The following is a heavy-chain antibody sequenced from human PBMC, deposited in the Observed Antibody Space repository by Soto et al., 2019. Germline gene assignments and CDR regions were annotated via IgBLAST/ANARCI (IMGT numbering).Heavy chain of an antibody. CDR2: INAGNGNT. CDR1: GYTFTSYA. D-gene: IGHD4-17*01. Sequence: ASVKVSCKASGYTFTSYAMHWVRQAPGQRLEWMGWINAGNGNTKYSQKFQGRVTITRDTSASTAYMELSSLRSEDTAVYYCARDRAMDYGRVLMDVRGQGTTVTVSS. J-gene: IGHJ6*02. CDR3: ARDRAMDYGRVLMDV. V-gene: IGHV1-3*01.